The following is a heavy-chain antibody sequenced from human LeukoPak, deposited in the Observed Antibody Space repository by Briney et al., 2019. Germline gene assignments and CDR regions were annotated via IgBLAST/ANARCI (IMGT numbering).Heavy chain of an antibody. D-gene: IGHD1-26*01. V-gene: IGHV4-59*01. CDR1: GGSISSYY. CDR3: ARTVGRIGAFDI. Sequence: PSETLSLTCTVSGGSISSYYWSWIRQPPGKGLEWIGYIYYSGNTNCNPSLKSRVTISVDTSKNQFSLKLTSVTAADTAVYYCARTVGRIGAFDIWGQGTMVSVSS. J-gene: IGHJ3*02. CDR2: IYYSGNT.